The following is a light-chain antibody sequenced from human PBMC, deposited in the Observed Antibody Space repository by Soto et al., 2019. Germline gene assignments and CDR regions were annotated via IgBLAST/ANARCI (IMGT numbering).Light chain of an antibody. V-gene: IGKV3D-20*02. CDR1: QSVSSSY. CDR2: GAS. CDR3: QQRSNWPPIT. J-gene: IGKJ5*01. Sequence: ETFLTHSPCTLSLSPGEIATLACRAIQSVSSSYLAWYQQKPGQAPRLLIYGASNRATGIPARFSGSGSGTDFTLTISSLEPEDFAVYYCQQRSNWPPITFGQGTRLEIK.